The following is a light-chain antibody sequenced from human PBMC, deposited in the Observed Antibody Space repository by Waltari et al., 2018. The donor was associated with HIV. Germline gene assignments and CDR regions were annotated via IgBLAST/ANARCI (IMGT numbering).Light chain of an antibody. Sequence: QSALTQPPSASGSPGQSVTISCTGTSSDAGGYNYVSWYQQHPGKAPKLMIYEVSKRPSGVPDRFSGSKSGNTASLTVSGLQAEDEADYYCSSYAGSNNPVFGGGTKLTVL. CDR1: SSDAGGYNY. CDR3: SSYAGSNNPV. V-gene: IGLV2-8*01. J-gene: IGLJ2*01. CDR2: EVS.